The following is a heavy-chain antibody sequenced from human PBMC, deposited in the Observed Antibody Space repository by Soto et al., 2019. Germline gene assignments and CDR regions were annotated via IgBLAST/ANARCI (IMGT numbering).Heavy chain of an antibody. V-gene: IGHV1-69*13. CDR1: GGTFSSYA. D-gene: IGHD6-6*01. J-gene: IGHJ4*02. Sequence: SVKVSCKASGGTFSSYAISWVRQAPGQGLEWMGGIIPIFGTANYAQKFQGRVTITADESTSTAYMELSSLRSEDTAVYYCARDRVGAARPYYFDYWGQGTLVTVSS. CDR3: ARDRVGAARPYYFDY. CDR2: IIPIFGTA.